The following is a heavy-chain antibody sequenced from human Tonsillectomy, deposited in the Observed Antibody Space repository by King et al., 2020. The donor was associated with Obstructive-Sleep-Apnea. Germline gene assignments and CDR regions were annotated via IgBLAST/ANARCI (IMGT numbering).Heavy chain of an antibody. V-gene: IGHV5-10-1*03. J-gene: IGHJ6*02. CDR3: ARRDPYFYDGGMDV. CDR2: FDPSDSYT. CDR1: GYTFTSYC. D-gene: IGHD5/OR15-5a*01. Sequence: VQLVESGAEVKKPGESLKISCQGSGYTFTSYCINWVRQMPGKGLEWMGTFDPSDSYTNYSPSFQGHVTISADKSINTAYLQWSSLKASDTAMYYCARRDPYFYDGGMDVWGQGTTVTVSS.